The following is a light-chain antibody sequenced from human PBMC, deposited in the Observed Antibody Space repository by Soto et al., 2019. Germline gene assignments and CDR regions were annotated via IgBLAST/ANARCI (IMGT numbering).Light chain of an antibody. CDR3: AAWDDSLNAL. Sequence: QSALTQPASVSGSPGQSITISCTGTSSDIGAYNYVSWYQQHPGKAPKLLIYEVTNRPSGVSDRFSGSKSGNTASLTISGLQPEDEADYYCAAWDDSLNALFGTGTKVTVL. V-gene: IGLV2-14*01. CDR1: SSDIGAYNY. J-gene: IGLJ1*01. CDR2: EVT.